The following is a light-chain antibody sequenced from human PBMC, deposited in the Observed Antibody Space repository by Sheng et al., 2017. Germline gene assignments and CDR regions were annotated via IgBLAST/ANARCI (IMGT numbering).Light chain of an antibody. Sequence: DIQLTQSPSTLSASVGDTVTITCRTSEEISYWLAWYQQKPGKAPKLLIYKASTLESGVPSRFSGSESGTEFTLTIAILQPDDFATYYCQQYANYPRTFGQGTRV. CDR3: QQYANYPRT. CDR2: KAS. CDR1: EEISYW. V-gene: IGKV1-5*03. J-gene: IGKJ1*01.